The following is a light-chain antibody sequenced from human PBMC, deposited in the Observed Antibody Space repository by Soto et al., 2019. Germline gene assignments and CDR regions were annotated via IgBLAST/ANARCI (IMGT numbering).Light chain of an antibody. CDR3: SSDAGGYTWV. CDR1: NSDVGGYNY. V-gene: IGLV2-11*01. Sequence: QSVLTQPRSGSGSPGQSVTISCTGTNSDVGGYNYVSWYQQHPGEAPKLMIYDVSKRPSGVPDRFSGSKSGNTASLTISGLQAEDEADYYCSSDAGGYTWVFGGGTKLTVL. J-gene: IGLJ3*02. CDR2: DVS.